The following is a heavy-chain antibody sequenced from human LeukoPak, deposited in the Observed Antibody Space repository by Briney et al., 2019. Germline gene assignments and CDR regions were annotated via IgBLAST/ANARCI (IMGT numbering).Heavy chain of an antibody. Sequence: GGSLRLSCAASRFTFSSFDMHWVRQAPGKGLEWVTFIRFDGSNKYYADSVKGRFTISRDNSKNTLYLQMNSLRAEDTAVYYCARDTGGSFDYWGQGTLVTVSS. J-gene: IGHJ4*02. CDR3: ARDTGGSFDY. D-gene: IGHD1-14*01. V-gene: IGHV3-30*02. CDR2: IRFDGSNK. CDR1: RFTFSSFD.